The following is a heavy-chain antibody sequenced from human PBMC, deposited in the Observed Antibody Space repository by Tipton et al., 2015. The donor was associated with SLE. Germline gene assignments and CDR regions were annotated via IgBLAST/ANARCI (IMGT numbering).Heavy chain of an antibody. J-gene: IGHJ3*02. CDR1: GGSISSGDYY. CDR2: IYYSGST. Sequence: LRLSCTVSGGSISSGDYYWSWIRQPPGKGLEWIGYIYYSGSTNYNPSLKSRVTISVDTSKNQFSLKLSSVTAADTAVYYCARATPDAFDIWGQGTMVTVSS. CDR3: ARATPDAFDI. V-gene: IGHV4-61*08. D-gene: IGHD4-23*01.